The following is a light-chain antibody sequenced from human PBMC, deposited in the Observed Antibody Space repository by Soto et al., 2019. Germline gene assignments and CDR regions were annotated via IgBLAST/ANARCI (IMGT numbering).Light chain of an antibody. CDR2: DTS. CDR3: QQRSNWPLT. Sequence: EIVLTQSPVTLSLSPGDTATLSCRASESVVRYLAWYQQKPGQAPRLLMYDTSKRATGIPARFSGSGYGRDFTLTISSLEPEDFAVYYCQQRSNWPLTFGGGTKVKIK. CDR1: ESVVRY. J-gene: IGKJ4*01. V-gene: IGKV3-11*02.